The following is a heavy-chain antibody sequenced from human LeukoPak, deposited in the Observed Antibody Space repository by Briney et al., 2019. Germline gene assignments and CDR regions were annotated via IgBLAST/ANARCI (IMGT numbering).Heavy chain of an antibody. Sequence: PGGSLRLSCAASGFTFSSYSMNWVRQAPGKGLEWVSYISSSSSTIYYADSVKGRFTISRDNAKNSLYLQMNSLRDEDTAVYYCARGHSSSWYRGKTYYFDYWGQGTLVTVSS. CDR3: ARGHSSSWYRGKTYYFDY. CDR2: ISSSSSTI. CDR1: GFTFSSYS. J-gene: IGHJ4*02. D-gene: IGHD6-13*01. V-gene: IGHV3-48*02.